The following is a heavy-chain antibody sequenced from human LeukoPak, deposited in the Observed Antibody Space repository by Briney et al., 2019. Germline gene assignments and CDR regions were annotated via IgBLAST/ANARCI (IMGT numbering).Heavy chain of an antibody. CDR3: ARPYYYDSRIDP. J-gene: IGHJ5*02. D-gene: IGHD3-22*01. V-gene: IGHV4-30-4*01. CDR2: FYYSGST. Sequence: PSETLSLTCTVSGGSISSGDYYWSWICQPPGKGLEWIGYFYYSGSTYYNPSLKSRVTISVDTSKNQFSLKLSSVTAADTAVYYCARPYYYDSRIDPWGQGTLVTVSS. CDR1: GGSISSGDYY.